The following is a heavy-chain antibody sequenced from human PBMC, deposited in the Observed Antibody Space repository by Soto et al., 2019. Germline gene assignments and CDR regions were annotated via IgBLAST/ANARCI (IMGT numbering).Heavy chain of an antibody. CDR3: GRHRRETGTYAQPLDY. CDR2: SSYGGIT. Sequence: SETLSLTCTVSGGSISNTNYYWGRIRQPPGKGLEWIGSSSYGGITYHNPSLKSRVTISIDTSKSHFSLKLTSVTAADTAVYYCGRHRRETGTYAQPLDYWGQGTLVTVSS. V-gene: IGHV4-39*01. J-gene: IGHJ4*02. CDR1: GGSISNTNYY. D-gene: IGHD1-1*01.